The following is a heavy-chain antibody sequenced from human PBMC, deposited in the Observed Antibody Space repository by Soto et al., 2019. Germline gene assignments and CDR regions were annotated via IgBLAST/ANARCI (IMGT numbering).Heavy chain of an antibody. D-gene: IGHD3-22*01. CDR1: GFTFSSYA. CDR3: ARDFPRSSITMIVVAEGDAFDI. CDR2: ISYDGSNK. V-gene: IGHV3-30-3*01. Sequence: QVQLVESGGGVVQPGRSLRLSCAASGFTFSSYAMHWVRQAPGKGLEWVAVISYDGSNKYYADSVKGRFTISRDNSKKTLYLQMNSLIAEDTVVYYCARDFPRSSITMIVVAEGDAFDIWGQGTRVTVSS. J-gene: IGHJ3*02.